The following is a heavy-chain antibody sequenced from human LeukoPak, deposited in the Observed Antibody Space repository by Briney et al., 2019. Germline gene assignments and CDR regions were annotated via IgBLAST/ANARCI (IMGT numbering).Heavy chain of an antibody. J-gene: IGHJ4*02. CDR2: ISGSGGST. Sequence: PGGSLRLSCAASGFTFSSYAMSWVRQAPGKGLEWVSAISGSGGSTYYADSVKGRFTISRDNSKNTLYLQMNSLRAEDTALYFCARGGTSYYPSDWGQGTLVTVSS. V-gene: IGHV3-23*01. CDR3: ARGGTSYYPSD. CDR1: GFTFSSYA. D-gene: IGHD3-10*01.